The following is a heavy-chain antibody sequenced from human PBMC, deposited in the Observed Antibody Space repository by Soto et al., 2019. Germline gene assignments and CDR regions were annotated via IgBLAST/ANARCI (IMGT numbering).Heavy chain of an antibody. CDR3: AHDFSSRHAGWFDP. CDR1: GVSLIPRGEA. V-gene: IGHV2-5*02. J-gene: IGHJ5*02. D-gene: IGHD3-3*01. CDR2: IYWDDDN. Sequence: QLTLKESGPALVKPTQTLTLTFTFAGVSLIPRGEAVGWILQPPGESLEWLALIYWDDDNRYNPPLKTRLTITNDNCKNQVVLTLTTMDPEDTATYYCAHDFSSRHAGWFDPWGQGILVTVSS.